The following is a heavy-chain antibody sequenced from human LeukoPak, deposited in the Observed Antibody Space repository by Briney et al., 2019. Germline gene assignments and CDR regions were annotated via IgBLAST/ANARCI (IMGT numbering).Heavy chain of an antibody. Sequence: PSETLSLTCTVSGGSISSYYWNWIRQPPGKGLEWIGYMYYSGSTNYNPSLKSRVTISVDTSKNQFSLKLSSVTAADTAVYYCARALIGTYFDYWGQGALLTVSS. CDR3: ARALIGTYFDY. CDR1: GGSISSYY. V-gene: IGHV4-59*01. CDR2: MYYSGST. J-gene: IGHJ4*02.